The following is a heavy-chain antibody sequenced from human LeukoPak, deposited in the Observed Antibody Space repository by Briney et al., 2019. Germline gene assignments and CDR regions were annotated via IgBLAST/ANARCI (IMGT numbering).Heavy chain of an antibody. CDR3: ARGRITMIRGIIISGYFDY. CDR1: GFTFSSYG. D-gene: IGHD3-10*01. V-gene: IGHV4-38-2*01. Sequence: PGGSLRLSCAASGFTFSSYGMSWVRQAPGKGLEWIGSIYYSGNTYYNASLKSRVTISVDTSKNQFSLKLTSVTAADTAVYYCARGRITMIRGIIISGYFDYWGQGALVTVSS. CDR2: IYYSGNT. J-gene: IGHJ4*02.